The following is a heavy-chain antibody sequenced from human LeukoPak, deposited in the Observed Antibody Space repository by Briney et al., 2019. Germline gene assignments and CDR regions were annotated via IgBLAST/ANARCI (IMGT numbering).Heavy chain of an antibody. V-gene: IGHV1-69*05. D-gene: IGHD5-24*01. CDR1: GGTFSSYA. Sequence: EASVKVSCKASGGTFSSYAISWVRQAPGQGLEWMGGIIPIFGTTNYAQKFQGRVTITTDESTSTAYLELGSLRSEDTAVYYCARDHGDGYNPGYRSCDYWGQGTLVTVSS. J-gene: IGHJ4*02. CDR3: ARDHGDGYNPGYRSCDY. CDR2: IIPIFGTT.